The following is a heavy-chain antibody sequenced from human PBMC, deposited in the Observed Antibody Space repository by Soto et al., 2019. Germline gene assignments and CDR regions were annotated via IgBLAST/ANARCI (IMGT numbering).Heavy chain of an antibody. V-gene: IGHV1-8*01. D-gene: IGHD2-2*01. CDR3: ASEISGTLADP. CDR2: MNPNSGNT. Sequence: QVQLVQSGAEVKKPGASVKVSCKASGYTFTSYDINWVRQATGQGLEWMGWMNPNSGNTGYAQKFQGRVTMTRNISARAAYLELSSLRSEDTAVYYCASEISGTLADPWGQGTLVTVSS. CDR1: GYTFTSYD. J-gene: IGHJ5*02.